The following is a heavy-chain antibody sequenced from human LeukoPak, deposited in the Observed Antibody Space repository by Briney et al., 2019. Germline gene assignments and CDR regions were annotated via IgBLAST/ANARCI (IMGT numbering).Heavy chain of an antibody. CDR3: ARGDFWSGYIDY. CDR1: GFTFSSYW. D-gene: IGHD3-3*01. J-gene: IGHJ4*02. Sequence: GSLRLSCAASGFTFSSYWMHWVRQAPGKGLVWVSRINKDGSSTSYADSVKGRFTISRDNAKNTLYVQMNSLRAEDTAVYYCARGDFWSGYIDYWGQGTLVTVSS. CDR2: INKDGSST. V-gene: IGHV3-74*01.